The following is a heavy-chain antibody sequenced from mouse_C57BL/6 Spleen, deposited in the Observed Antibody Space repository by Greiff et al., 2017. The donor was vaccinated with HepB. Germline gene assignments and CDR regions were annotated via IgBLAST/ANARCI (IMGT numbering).Heavy chain of an antibody. Sequence: QVQLKESGPELVKPGASVKISCKASGYAFSSSWMNWVKQRPGKGLEWIGRIYPGDGDTNYNGKFKGKATLTADKSSSTAYMQLSSLTSEDSAVYFCARHSTMVTTGYFDYWGQGTTLTVSS. V-gene: IGHV1-82*01. J-gene: IGHJ2*01. D-gene: IGHD2-2*01. CDR3: ARHSTMVTTGYFDY. CDR1: GYAFSSSW. CDR2: IYPGDGDT.